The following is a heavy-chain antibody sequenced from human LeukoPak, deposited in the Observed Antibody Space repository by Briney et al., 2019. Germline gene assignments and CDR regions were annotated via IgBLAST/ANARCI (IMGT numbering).Heavy chain of an antibody. Sequence: ASVKVSCKASGYTFTGYYMHWVRQAPGQGLEWMGWINPNSGGTNYAQKFQGRVTMTRDMSTSTVYMELSSLRSEDTAVYYCARETITIFGVVTERYYYYIDVWGKGTTVTVSS. D-gene: IGHD3-3*01. V-gene: IGHV1-2*02. CDR1: GYTFTGYY. CDR2: INPNSGGT. J-gene: IGHJ6*03. CDR3: ARETITIFGVVTERYYYYIDV.